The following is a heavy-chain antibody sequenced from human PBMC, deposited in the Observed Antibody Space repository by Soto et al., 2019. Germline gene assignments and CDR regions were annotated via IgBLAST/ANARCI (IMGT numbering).Heavy chain of an antibody. D-gene: IGHD5-12*01. CDR3: ARERRDGYKHYFDY. J-gene: IGHJ4*02. Sequence: QVQLQESGPGLVKPSETLSLMCTVSGGSISSYYWSWIRQPPGKGLEWIGYIYYSGSTNYNPSLKSRVTXXVXTXRNQFSLKRSSVTAADTAVYYCARERRDGYKHYFDYWGQGTLVTVSS. CDR1: GGSISSYY. V-gene: IGHV4-59*01. CDR2: IYYSGST.